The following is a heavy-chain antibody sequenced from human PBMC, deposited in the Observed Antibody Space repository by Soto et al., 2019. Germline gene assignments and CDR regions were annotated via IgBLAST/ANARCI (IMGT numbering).Heavy chain of an antibody. D-gene: IGHD1-1*01. CDR2: ISSSGST. CDR3: ARLAPRDGDPKTVRAFDI. V-gene: IGHV4-59*01. CDR1: GGSITSFF. Sequence: SETLSLTYTVSGGSITSFFWSWIRQPPGKGLEWIAYISSSGSTKYNPSLKSRVTISLDTSKNQFSLRSISVTAADTAVYYCARLAPRDGDPKTVRAFDIWGQGTMVTVSS. J-gene: IGHJ3*02.